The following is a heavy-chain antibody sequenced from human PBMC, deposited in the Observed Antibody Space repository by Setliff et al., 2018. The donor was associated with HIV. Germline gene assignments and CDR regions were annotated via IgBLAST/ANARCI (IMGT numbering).Heavy chain of an antibody. V-gene: IGHV4-61*02. CDR1: GGSISSDSYH. Sequence: SETLSLTCTVSGGSISSDSYHWTWIRQPAGKGLEWIGRISTSGSTNYNPSLRSRVTISVDTSKNQFSLKLSSVTAADTAVYYCARGRFVGFDYWGQGTLVTVSS. CDR2: ISTSGST. CDR3: ARGRFVGFDY. D-gene: IGHD3-16*02. J-gene: IGHJ4*02.